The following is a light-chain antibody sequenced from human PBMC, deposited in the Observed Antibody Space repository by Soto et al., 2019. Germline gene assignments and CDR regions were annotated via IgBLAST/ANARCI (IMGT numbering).Light chain of an antibody. CDR1: QTVSSSC. V-gene: IGKV3-20*01. CDR2: GAS. J-gene: IGKJ4*01. Sequence: EIVLTQSPGTLSLSPGERATLSCRASQTVSSSCLAWYQQKPGQAPRLLIYGASNRATGIPDRFSGSGSGTDFALTISRLEPEDFAVYYCQQYGSSPPVTFGGGTKVEIK. CDR3: QQYGSSPPVT.